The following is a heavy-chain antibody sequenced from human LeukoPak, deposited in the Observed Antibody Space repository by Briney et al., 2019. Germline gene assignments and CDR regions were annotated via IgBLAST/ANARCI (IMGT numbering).Heavy chain of an antibody. CDR2: INSDGSST. J-gene: IGHJ4*02. D-gene: IGHD3-3*01. V-gene: IGHV3-74*01. CDR1: GFTFSSYW. Sequence: PGGSLRLSCAASGFTFSSYWMHWVRQAPGKGLVWVSRINSDGSSTSYADSVKGRFTISRDNSKNTLYLQMNSLRAEDTAVYYCAKKEVPVLRFLGWLLPGFDYWGQGTLVTVSS. CDR3: AKKEVPVLRFLGWLLPGFDY.